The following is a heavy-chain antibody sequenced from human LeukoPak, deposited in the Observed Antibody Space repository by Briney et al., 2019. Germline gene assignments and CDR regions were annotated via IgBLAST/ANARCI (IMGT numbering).Heavy chain of an antibody. CDR2: INPHSGGT. CDR3: ARDLEVGGITGTYFDAFDI. Sequence: ASVKVSCXASGYTFTGYYMHWVRQAPGQGVVWMGRINPHSGGTKYAQKFQGRVTMTRDTSISTAYMELSRLRSDDTAVYYCARDLEVGGITGTYFDAFDIWGQGAMVTVSS. CDR1: GYTFTGYY. D-gene: IGHD1-20*01. V-gene: IGHV1-2*06. J-gene: IGHJ3*02.